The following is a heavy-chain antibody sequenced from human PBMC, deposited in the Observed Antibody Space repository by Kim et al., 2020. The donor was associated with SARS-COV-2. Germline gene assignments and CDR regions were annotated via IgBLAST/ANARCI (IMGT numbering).Heavy chain of an antibody. CDR2: IIPIFGTA. J-gene: IGHJ3*02. D-gene: IGHD5-12*01. Sequence: SVKVSCKASGGTFSSYAISWVRQAPGQGLEWMGGIIPIFGTANYAQKFQGRVTITADESTSTAYMELSSLRSEDTAVYYCARRVGYNSGAFDIWGQGTMVTVSS. V-gene: IGHV1-69*13. CDR1: GGTFSSYA. CDR3: ARRVGYNSGAFDI.